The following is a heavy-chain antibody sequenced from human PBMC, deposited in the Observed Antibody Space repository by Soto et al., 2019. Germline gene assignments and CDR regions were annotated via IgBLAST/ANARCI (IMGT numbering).Heavy chain of an antibody. CDR1: GYTFTSHD. V-gene: IGHV1-8*01. J-gene: IGHJ5*02. Sequence: QEQLVQSGAEVRKPGASVKVSCKASGYTFTSHDINWVRQASGQGIEWMGWLNPNSGGTGIAQKFQGRVTLTRDTSITTAYLELTSLTSEDTAVYYCARGQHYDFWSGYNWFDPWGQGTLVTVS. CDR2: LNPNSGGT. CDR3: ARGQHYDFWSGYNWFDP. D-gene: IGHD3-3*01.